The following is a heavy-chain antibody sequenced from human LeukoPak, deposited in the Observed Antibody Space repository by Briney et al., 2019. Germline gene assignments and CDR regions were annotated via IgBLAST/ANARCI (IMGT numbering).Heavy chain of an antibody. CDR2: ITISGSDT. J-gene: IGHJ4*02. CDR3: ARDQWRLFDY. CDR1: GFTFNSYA. D-gene: IGHD2-21*02. V-gene: IGHV3-23*01. Sequence: GGSLRLSCVASGFTFNSYAMSWVRQAPGKGLEWVSVITISGSDTYYPDSVKGRFTISRDNAKNLLYLQMNSLRAEDTAVYYCARDQWRLFDYWGQGTLVTVSS.